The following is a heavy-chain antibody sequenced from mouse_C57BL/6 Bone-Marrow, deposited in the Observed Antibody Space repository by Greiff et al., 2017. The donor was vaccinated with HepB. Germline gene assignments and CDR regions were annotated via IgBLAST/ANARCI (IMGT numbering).Heavy chain of an antibody. V-gene: IGHV14-4*01. Sequence: VQLKESGAELVRPGASVKLSCTASGFNIKDDYMHWVKQRPEQGLEWIGWIDPENGDTEYASKFQGKATITADTSSNTAYLQLSSLPSEDTAVYYCTTNWEEHDWGQGTTLTVAS. J-gene: IGHJ2*01. CDR3: TTNWEEHD. CDR1: GFNIKDDY. CDR2: IDPENGDT. D-gene: IGHD4-1*01.